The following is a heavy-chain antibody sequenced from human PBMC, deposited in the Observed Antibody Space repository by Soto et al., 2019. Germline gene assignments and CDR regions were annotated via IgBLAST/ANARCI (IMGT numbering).Heavy chain of an antibody. Sequence: KESGPTLVNPTQTLTLTCTFSGFSLSTSGVGVGWIRQPPGKALEWLALIYWDDDKRYSPSLKSRLTITKDTSKNQVVLTMTNMDPVDTATYYCARDRGWLQLGYFDYWGQGTLVTVSS. J-gene: IGHJ4*02. CDR2: IYWDDDK. D-gene: IGHD5-12*01. CDR1: GFSLSTSGVG. CDR3: ARDRGWLQLGYFDY. V-gene: IGHV2-5*02.